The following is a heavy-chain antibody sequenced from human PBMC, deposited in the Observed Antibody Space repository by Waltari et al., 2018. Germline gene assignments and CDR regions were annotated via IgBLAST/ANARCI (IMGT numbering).Heavy chain of an antibody. V-gene: IGHV3-7*01. J-gene: IGHJ3*02. CDR1: GFTFSNSW. Sequence: EVQLVESGGGLVQPGGSLRLSCAASGFTFSNSWMGWVRQAPGKGLEWVASIKQGGRGKFNVDSVKGRFTISRDNAKNSLYLQMDSLRAEDTAVYYYTRGSGGAFDIWGQGTMVTVSS. D-gene: IGHD6-25*01. CDR2: IKQGGRGK. CDR3: TRGSGGAFDI.